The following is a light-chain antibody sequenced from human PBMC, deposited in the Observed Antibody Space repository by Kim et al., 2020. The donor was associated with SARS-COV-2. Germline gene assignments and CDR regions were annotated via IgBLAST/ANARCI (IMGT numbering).Light chain of an antibody. CDR2: QDR. CDR1: KLGDKY. V-gene: IGLV3-1*01. J-gene: IGLJ2*01. CDR3: QAWDRTTVV. Sequence: SLSPAQTASITCSGDKLGDKYACWYQQKPGQSPVLVSYQDRKRPSGIPERFSGSNSGNTATLTISGTQAMDEADYYCQAWDRTTVVFGGGTQLTVL.